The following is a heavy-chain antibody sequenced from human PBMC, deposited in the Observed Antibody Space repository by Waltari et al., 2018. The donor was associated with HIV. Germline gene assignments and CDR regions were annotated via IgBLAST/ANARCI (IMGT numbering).Heavy chain of an antibody. CDR3: ARDPANQHTIGVVPTAMRGMDV. CDR1: GYTFTGYY. J-gene: IGHJ6*02. CDR2: INTIRGGK. Sequence: QVRLVQSGAEVKKPGASVKVSCKASGYTFTGYYMHWVRHAPGQGLEWMGWINTIRGGKKNAQKLQGRVTMTRYKYIRTAYMELSRMRGDETAVDYCARDPANQHTIGVVPTAMRGMDVWGQGTTVTVSS. D-gene: IGHD2-2*01. V-gene: IGHV1-2*02.